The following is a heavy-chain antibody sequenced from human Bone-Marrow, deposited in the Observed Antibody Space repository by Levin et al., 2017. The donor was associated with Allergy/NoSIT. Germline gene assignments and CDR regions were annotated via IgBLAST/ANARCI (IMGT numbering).Heavy chain of an antibody. CDR1: GFTFSDYY. CDR2: ISSSGSTI. V-gene: IGHV3-11*01. Sequence: GGSLRLSCATSGFTFSDYYMSWIRQAPGKGLEWVSYISSSGSTIYYADSVKGRFTISRDNAKNSLYLQMNSLRAEDTAVYYCARPERYCSSTSCSHYYWGQGTLVTVSS. CDR3: ARPERYCSSTSCSHYY. D-gene: IGHD2-2*01. J-gene: IGHJ4*02.